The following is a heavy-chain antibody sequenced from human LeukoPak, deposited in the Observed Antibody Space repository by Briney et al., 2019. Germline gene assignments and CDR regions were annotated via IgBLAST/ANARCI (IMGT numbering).Heavy chain of an antibody. CDR3: AKAPTAGYYDAFDI. D-gene: IGHD3-9*01. Sequence: GGSLRLSCAASGFTLSSYAMRWLRQAPGKGLEWVSAISGSGGSTYYADSVKGRFIISRDNSKNTLYLQMNSLRAEDTAVYYCAKAPTAGYYDAFDIWGQGTMVTVSS. CDR2: ISGSGGST. CDR1: GFTLSSYA. J-gene: IGHJ3*02. V-gene: IGHV3-23*01.